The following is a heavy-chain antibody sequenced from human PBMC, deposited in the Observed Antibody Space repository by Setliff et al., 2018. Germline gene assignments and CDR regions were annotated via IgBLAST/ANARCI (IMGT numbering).Heavy chain of an antibody. CDR1: GGSFSGYY. CDR2: INHSGST. D-gene: IGHD5-18*01. V-gene: IGHV4-34*01. CDR3: ARETTAWGYVDTAMVTFIDQ. J-gene: IGHJ4*02. Sequence: SETLSLTCAVYGGSFSGYYWSWIRQPPGKGLEWIGEINHSGSTNYNPSLKSRVTISVDTSKNQFSLTLSSVTAADTAVYYCARETTAWGYVDTAMVTFIDQWGQGTLVTVSS.